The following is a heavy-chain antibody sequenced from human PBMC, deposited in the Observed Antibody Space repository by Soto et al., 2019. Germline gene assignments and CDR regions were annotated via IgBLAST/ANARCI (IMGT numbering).Heavy chain of an antibody. CDR2: ISGSGGIT. V-gene: IGHV3-23*01. CDR3: ARGIRYQQKTKGYYYYYGMDV. Sequence: GWSLRLSCPAPGFIFSSNAMSWVRQAPGKGLEWVSVISGSGGITFYTDSVKGRFTISRDNSKNTLYLQMNSLRAEDTALYHCARGIRYQQKTKGYYYYYGMDVWGQGTTVTGSS. J-gene: IGHJ6*02. CDR1: GFIFSSNA. D-gene: IGHD2-2*01.